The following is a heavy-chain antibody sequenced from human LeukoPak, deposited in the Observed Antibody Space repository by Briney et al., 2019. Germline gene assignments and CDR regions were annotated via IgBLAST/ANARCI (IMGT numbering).Heavy chain of an antibody. CDR2: ISYRGST. CDR3: AKPSNYYGSATDAFDF. J-gene: IGHJ3*01. Sequence: SETLSLTCTVSGGSIASYYWSWIRQFPGKGLEWIGYISYRGSTSYNPSLNSRVSISLDTSKNHFSLKLNSVTAADTAVYYCAKPSNYYGSATDAFDFWGQGTMVTVSS. V-gene: IGHV4-59*12. D-gene: IGHD3-10*01. CDR1: GGSIASYY.